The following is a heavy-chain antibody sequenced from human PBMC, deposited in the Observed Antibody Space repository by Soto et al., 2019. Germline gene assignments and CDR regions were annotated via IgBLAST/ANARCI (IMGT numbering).Heavy chain of an antibody. V-gene: IGHV3-7*01. CDR2: IKEDGSEK. D-gene: IGHD6-19*01. J-gene: IGHJ5*02. CDR1: GFTFGSYW. Sequence: VQLVESGGGLVQPGGSLRLSCAASGFTFGSYWMSWVRQAPGRGLEWIANIKEDGSEKYYVDSVKGRFTISRDNAKNSVFLQMNGLRAEDTAVYYSARHVGWRGWFDPWGQGTRVTVST. CDR3: ARHVGWRGWFDP.